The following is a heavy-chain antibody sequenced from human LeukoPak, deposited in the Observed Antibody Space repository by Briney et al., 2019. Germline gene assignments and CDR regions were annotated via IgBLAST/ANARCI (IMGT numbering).Heavy chain of an antibody. CDR2: IRYDGSK. Sequence: PGGSLRLSCAASGFTFNSYGMHWVRQAPGRGLEWVAFIRYDGSKDYADSVKGRFTISRDNSKNTVYLQMNSLRPEDTAVYYCAKDYKYQLIWGPSLDYWGQGTLVTVSS. CDR1: GFTFNSYG. V-gene: IGHV3-30*02. J-gene: IGHJ4*02. D-gene: IGHD2-2*01. CDR3: AKDYKYQLIWGPSLDY.